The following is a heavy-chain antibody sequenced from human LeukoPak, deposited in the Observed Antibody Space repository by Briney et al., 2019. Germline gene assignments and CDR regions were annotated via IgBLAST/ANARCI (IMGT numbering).Heavy chain of an antibody. D-gene: IGHD5-12*01. J-gene: IGHJ5*02. CDR2: IYYSGST. V-gene: IGHV4-59*12. Sequence: SETLSLTCTVSGGSISSYYWSWIRQPPGKGLEWIGYIYYSGSTNYNPSLKGRVTISVDTSKNQFSLKLSSVTAADTAVYYCARESGYSGSLGWFDPWGQGTLVTVSS. CDR3: ARESGYSGSLGWFDP. CDR1: GGSISSYY.